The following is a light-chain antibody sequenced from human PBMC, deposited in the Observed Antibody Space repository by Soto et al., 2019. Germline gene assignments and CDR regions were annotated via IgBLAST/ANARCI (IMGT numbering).Light chain of an antibody. J-gene: IGLJ1*01. CDR2: KGT. V-gene: IGLV2-23*01. CDR1: SSDVGAYNS. CDR3: CSSAPEITYV. Sequence: QSVLAQPASVSGSPGQSVTISCTGTSSDVGAYNSVSWYQQHPDKAPQLMIYKGTQRPSGVSNRFSGSTSGNAASLTISGLQAGDEADYFCCSSAPEITYVFGTGTRSPS.